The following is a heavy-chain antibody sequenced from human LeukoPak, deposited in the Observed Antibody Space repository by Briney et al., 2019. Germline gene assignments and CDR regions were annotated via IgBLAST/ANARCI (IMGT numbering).Heavy chain of an antibody. Sequence: PGGSLRLSCAASGFTFSSYNMNWGRQAPGKWLEWVSYISSSSSTIYYADSVTGRFTISRDNAKNSLYLQMNSLRDEDTAVYYCAPGWNAGYDYWGQGTLVTVSS. CDR1: GFTFSSYN. CDR3: APGWNAGYDY. D-gene: IGHD1-1*01. V-gene: IGHV3-48*02. CDR2: ISSSSSTI. J-gene: IGHJ4*02.